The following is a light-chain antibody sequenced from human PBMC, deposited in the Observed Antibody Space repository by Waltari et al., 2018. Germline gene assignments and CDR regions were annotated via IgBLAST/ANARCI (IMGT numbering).Light chain of an antibody. V-gene: IGKV3-15*01. Sequence: EIVMTQSQGTLSVSPGESATLPCRASQSINNNLAWYQQKPGQAPRILIYGASTRATGIPARFSGSGSETEFTLTISSLQSEDFAVYYCQQYNTWPLTFGGGTKVEIK. CDR1: QSINNN. CDR2: GAS. CDR3: QQYNTWPLT. J-gene: IGKJ4*01.